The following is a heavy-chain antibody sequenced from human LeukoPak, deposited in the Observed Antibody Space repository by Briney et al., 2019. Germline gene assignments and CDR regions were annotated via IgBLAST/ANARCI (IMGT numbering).Heavy chain of an antibody. CDR2: ISGSGGST. J-gene: IGHJ4*02. CDR3: ARMAMVRGAQYYFDY. V-gene: IGHV3-23*01. Sequence: PGGSLRLFCAASGFTFSSYAMSWVRQAPGKGLEWVSAISGSGGSTYYADSVKGRFNIHRDNSKNTLYLQMNSLRAEDKAVYYCARMAMVRGAQYYFDYWGQGTLVTVSS. CDR1: GFTFSSYA. D-gene: IGHD3-10*01.